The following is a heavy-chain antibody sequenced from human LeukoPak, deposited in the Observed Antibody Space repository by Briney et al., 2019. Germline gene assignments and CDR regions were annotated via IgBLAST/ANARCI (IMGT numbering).Heavy chain of an antibody. CDR1: GVPLSCSRYY. J-gene: IGHJ6*02. V-gene: IGHV4-39*01. CDR3: ARLEGITILGVVINGMDV. Sequence: SETLSLTCTVSGVPLSCSRYYWGWIRQPPGKGLEWIGSTYYSGRPHYNPSLKSRVTISVHTSMHQLSLQLTSVTAADTAVYYCARLEGITILGVVINGMDVWGQGTTVTVSS. D-gene: IGHD3-3*01. CDR2: TYYSGRP.